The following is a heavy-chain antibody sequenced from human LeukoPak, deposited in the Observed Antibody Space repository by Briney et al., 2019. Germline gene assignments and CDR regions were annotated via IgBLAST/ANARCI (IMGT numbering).Heavy chain of an antibody. J-gene: IGHJ4*02. V-gene: IGHV4-39*01. CDR3: ARERYYYDSSGYYWDY. CDR1: GGSISSTSSY. CDR2: IYYSGST. D-gene: IGHD3-22*01. Sequence: PSETLSLTCTVSGGSISSTSSYWGWIRQPPGKGLEWIATIYYSGSTYYNASLKSRITIAVDTSKSQFSLKLSSVTAADTAVYYCARERYYYDSSGYYWDYWGQGTLVTVSS.